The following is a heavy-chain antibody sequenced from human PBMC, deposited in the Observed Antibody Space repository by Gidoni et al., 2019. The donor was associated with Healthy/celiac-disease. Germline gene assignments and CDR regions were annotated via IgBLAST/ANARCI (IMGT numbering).Heavy chain of an antibody. D-gene: IGHD3-22*01. V-gene: IGHV4-34*01. CDR1: GGSFSGYY. CDR2: INHSGST. J-gene: IGHJ5*02. CDR3: ARLLKRITMIVASGWFDP. Sequence: QVQLQQWGAGLLKPSETLSLTCAVYGGSFSGYYWSWIRQPPGKGLEWIGEINHSGSTNYNPSLKSRVTISVDTSKNQFSLKLSSVTAADTAVYYCARLLKRITMIVASGWFDPWGQGTLVTVSS.